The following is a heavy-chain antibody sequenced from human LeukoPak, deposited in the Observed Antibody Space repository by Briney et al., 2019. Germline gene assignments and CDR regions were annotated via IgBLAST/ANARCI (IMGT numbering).Heavy chain of an antibody. CDR1: GGSFSGYY. CDR2: INHSGST. CDR3: ARGVFSHWFDP. Sequence: SETLSLTCGVNGGSFSGYYWNWIRQTPGKGLEWIGEINHSGSTNYNPSLKRRVTISVDTSQKQFSLRLTSVTAADTAVYYCARGVFSHWFDPWGQGTLVTVSS. J-gene: IGHJ5*02. V-gene: IGHV4-34*01.